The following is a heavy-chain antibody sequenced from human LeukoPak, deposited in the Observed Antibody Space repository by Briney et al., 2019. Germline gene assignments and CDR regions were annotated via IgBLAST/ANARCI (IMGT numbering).Heavy chain of an antibody. CDR1: GFTVSNSY. D-gene: IGHD3-10*01. CDR3: ARDPHYYGSGSYSH. J-gene: IGHJ4*02. CDR2: IYSGGLT. Sequence: GGSLRLSCAASGFTVSNSYMIWVRQAPGEGLEWVSVIYSGGLTYYADSVKGRFAISRDNSKNTLYLEMNSLRAEDTAMYYCARDPHYYGSGSYSHWGQGTLVTVSS. V-gene: IGHV3-53*01.